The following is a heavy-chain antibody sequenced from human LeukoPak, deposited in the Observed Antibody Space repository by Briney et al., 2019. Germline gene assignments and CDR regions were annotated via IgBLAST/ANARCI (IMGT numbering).Heavy chain of an antibody. CDR1: GYTFTSYA. Sequence: GASVKVSCKASGYTFTSYAMNWVRQAPGQGLEWMGWINTNTGNPTYAQGFTGRFVFSLDTSVSTAYLQISSLKAEDTAVYYCARETQYQLLSDYYYYYMDVWGKGTTVTVSS. D-gene: IGHD2-2*01. CDR2: INTNTGNP. V-gene: IGHV7-4-1*02. CDR3: ARETQYQLLSDYYYYYMDV. J-gene: IGHJ6*03.